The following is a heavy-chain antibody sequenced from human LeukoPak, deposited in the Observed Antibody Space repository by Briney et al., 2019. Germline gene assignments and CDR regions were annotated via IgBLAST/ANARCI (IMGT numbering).Heavy chain of an antibody. Sequence: GGSLRLSCAASGFTFSSYGMHWVRQAPGKGLEWVAVIWYDGSNKYYADSVKGRFTISRDNSKNTLYLQMNSLRAEDTAVYYCARGGRHQLLREYGMDVWGQGTTVTVSS. CDR3: ARGGRHQLLREYGMDV. J-gene: IGHJ6*02. D-gene: IGHD2-2*01. CDR1: GFTFSSYG. CDR2: IWYDGSNK. V-gene: IGHV3-33*01.